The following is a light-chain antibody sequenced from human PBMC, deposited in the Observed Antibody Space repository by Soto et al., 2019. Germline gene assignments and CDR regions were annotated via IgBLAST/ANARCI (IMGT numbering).Light chain of an antibody. CDR2: DVS. CDR1: SSDVGAYNF. V-gene: IGLV2-11*01. J-gene: IGLJ3*02. CDR3: QSYDNSLSGSWV. Sequence: QSALTQPRSVSGSPGQSVTISCTGTSSDVGAYNFVSWYQHNPGKAPKLMIFDVSARPSGVPDRFSGSKSANTASLTISGLQTEDEAHYYCQSYDNSLSGSWVFGGGTKVTVL.